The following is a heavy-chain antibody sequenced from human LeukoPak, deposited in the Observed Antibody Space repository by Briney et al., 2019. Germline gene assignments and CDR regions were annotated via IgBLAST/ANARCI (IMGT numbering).Heavy chain of an antibody. CDR1: GFTFSSYA. Sequence: GGSLRLSCAASGFTFSSYAMSWVRQAPGKGLEWVSAISGSGGSTYYADSVKGRFTISRDNTKNSLYLQMNSLRAEDTAVYYCARVGYCSTTSCYWRAFDYWGQGTLVTVSS. J-gene: IGHJ4*02. CDR2: ISGSGGST. CDR3: ARVGYCSTTSCYWRAFDY. D-gene: IGHD2-2*01. V-gene: IGHV3-23*01.